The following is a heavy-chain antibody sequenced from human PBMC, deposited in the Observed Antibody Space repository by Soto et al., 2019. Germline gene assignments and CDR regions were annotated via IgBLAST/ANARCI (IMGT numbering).Heavy chain of an antibody. CDR3: AREDDGAVRDYYGLDV. D-gene: IGHD1-1*01. CDR2: IHYTGSI. CDR1: GGSISSEYFH. V-gene: IGHV4-30-4*08. Sequence: QVQLQQSGPGLVEPSQTLSLTCAVSGGSISSEYFHWTWIRQSPGKGLGWIGYIHYTGSIMYNPSSTLRQIMAVATTKTQYSLQLTFVTAAATAVYFCAREDDGAVRDYYGLDVWGQGTTVTVSS. J-gene: IGHJ6*02.